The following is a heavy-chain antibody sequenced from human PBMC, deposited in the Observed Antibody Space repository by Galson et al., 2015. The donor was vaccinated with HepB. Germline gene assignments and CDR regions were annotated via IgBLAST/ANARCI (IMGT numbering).Heavy chain of an antibody. CDR3: VREGYNYGLDY. D-gene: IGHD5-18*01. Sequence: SLRLSCAASGFTFSSYWMHWVRQAPGKGLVWVSRIKSDGSSTYYADSVKGRFTISRDHAKNTLYLQMNSLRAEDTAVYYCVREGYNYGLDYWGQGTLVTVSS. CDR1: GFTFSSYW. CDR2: IKSDGSST. J-gene: IGHJ4*02. V-gene: IGHV3-74*01.